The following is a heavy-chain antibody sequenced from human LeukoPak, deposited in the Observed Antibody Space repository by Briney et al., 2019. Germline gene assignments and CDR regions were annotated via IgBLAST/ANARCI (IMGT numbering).Heavy chain of an antibody. J-gene: IGHJ4*02. CDR3: AISLPIVGLDY. V-gene: IGHV1-18*01. CDR1: GYTFTSYG. Sequence: ASVKVSCKASGYTFTSYGISWVRQAPGQGLEWMGWMSAYNGNTNYAQKLQGRVTMTTDTSTSTAYMELRSLRSDDTAVYYCAISLPIVGLDYWGQGTLVTVSS. D-gene: IGHD1-26*01. CDR2: MSAYNGNT.